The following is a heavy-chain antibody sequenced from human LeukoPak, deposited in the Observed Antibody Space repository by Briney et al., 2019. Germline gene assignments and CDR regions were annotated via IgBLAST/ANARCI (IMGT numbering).Heavy chain of an antibody. D-gene: IGHD6-13*01. CDR1: GFTFSSYG. J-gene: IGHJ5*02. V-gene: IGHV3-30*02. CDR3: EKARYSRSWYWFDP. CDR2: IRYDGINK. Sequence: GGSLRLSCAASGFTFSSYGMHWVRQAPGKGLEWVSGIRYDGINKYYADSVKGRVTISRDNSKNTLYLQMNSVRAEHTDVYYCEKARYSRSWYWFDPWGKGTLVPVPS.